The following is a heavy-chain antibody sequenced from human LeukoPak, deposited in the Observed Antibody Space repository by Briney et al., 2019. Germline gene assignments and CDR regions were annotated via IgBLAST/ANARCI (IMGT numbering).Heavy chain of an antibody. CDR2: INSDGSST. V-gene: IGHV3-74*01. D-gene: IGHD2-2*01. Sequence: PGGSLRLSCAASGFTFSSYWMHWVRHAPGKGLVWVSRINSDGSSTSYADSVKGRFTISRDNAKNTLYLQMNSLRAEDTAVYYCANPFPGIVPNWFDPWGQGTLVTVSS. CDR3: ANPFPGIVPNWFDP. CDR1: GFTFSSYW. J-gene: IGHJ5*02.